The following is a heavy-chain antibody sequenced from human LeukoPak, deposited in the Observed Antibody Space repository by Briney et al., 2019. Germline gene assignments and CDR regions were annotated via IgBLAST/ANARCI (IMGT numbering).Heavy chain of an antibody. CDR1: GFTFSDYY. Sequence: GGSLRLSCAASGFTFSDYYMSWIRQAPGKGLEWVSYISSSGSTIYYADSVKGRFTISRDNAKNSLYLQMNGLRAEDTAVYYCARGSSSWYPLIDYWGQGTLVTVSS. CDR3: ARGSSSWYPLIDY. D-gene: IGHD6-13*01. V-gene: IGHV3-11*04. J-gene: IGHJ4*02. CDR2: ISSSGSTI.